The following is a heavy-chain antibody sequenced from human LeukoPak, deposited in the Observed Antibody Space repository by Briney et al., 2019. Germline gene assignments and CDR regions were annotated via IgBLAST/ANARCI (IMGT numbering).Heavy chain of an antibody. CDR3: ARHNPRKNEFDY. CDR1: GGTFSSYA. CDR2: IIPIFGTA. D-gene: IGHD1-1*01. J-gene: IGHJ4*02. Sequence: RASVKVSCKASGGTFSSYAISWVRQAPGQGLEWMGGIIPIFGTANYAQKFQGRVTITADESTRTAYMELSSLRSEDTAVYYCARHNPRKNEFDYWGQGTLVTVSS. V-gene: IGHV1-69*13.